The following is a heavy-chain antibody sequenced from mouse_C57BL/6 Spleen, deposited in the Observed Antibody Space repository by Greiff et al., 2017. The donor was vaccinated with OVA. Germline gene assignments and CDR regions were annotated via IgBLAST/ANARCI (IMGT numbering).Heavy chain of an antibody. Sequence: QVQLQQSGADLAKPGASVKLSCKASGYTFTSYWMHWVKQRPGQGLEWIGYINPSSGYTKYNQKFKDKATLTADKSSSTAYMQLSSLTYEDSAVYYGARKTLDYDYDGGFAYWGQGTLVTVAA. CDR1: GYTFTSYW. V-gene: IGHV1-7*01. CDR2: INPSSGYT. CDR3: ARKTLDYDYDGGFAY. D-gene: IGHD2-4*01. J-gene: IGHJ3*01.